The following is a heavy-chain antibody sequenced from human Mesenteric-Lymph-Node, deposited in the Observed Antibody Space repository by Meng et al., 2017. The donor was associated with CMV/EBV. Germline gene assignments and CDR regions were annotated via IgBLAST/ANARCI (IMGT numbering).Heavy chain of an antibody. CDR3: ARAGDFWSGYPNYYYYYGMDV. D-gene: IGHD3-3*01. CDR2: MYHSGST. CDR1: GGSITSYY. Sequence: SETLSLTCTVSGGSITSYYWSWIRQPPGKGLEWIAYMYHSGSTIYNPSLKSRVIISVDTSKNQFSLKLSSVTAADTAVYYCARAGDFWSGYPNYYYYYGMDVWGQGTTVTVSS. J-gene: IGHJ6*02. V-gene: IGHV4-59*01.